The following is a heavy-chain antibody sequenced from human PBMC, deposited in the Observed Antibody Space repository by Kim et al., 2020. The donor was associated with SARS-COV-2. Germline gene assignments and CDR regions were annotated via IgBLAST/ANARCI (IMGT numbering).Heavy chain of an antibody. CDR3: ARSLNSDTWYGSSPFYSDY. CDR2: IYGGDSET. CDR1: GYIFTKYW. V-gene: IGHV5-51*01. D-gene: IGHD1-26*01. Sequence: GESLKISCQGSGYIFTKYWIAWVRQMPGKGLEWMGTIYGGDSETRYSPSFQGQVTISADKSIITAYLQWNSLKSSDTAMYYCARSLNSDTWYGSSPFYSDYWGQGTQVTVS. J-gene: IGHJ4*02.